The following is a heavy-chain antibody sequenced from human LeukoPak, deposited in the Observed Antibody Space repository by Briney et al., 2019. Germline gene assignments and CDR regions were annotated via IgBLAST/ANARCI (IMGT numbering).Heavy chain of an antibody. Sequence: SETLSLTCTVSGGSISSYYWSWIRQPPGKGLERIGYIYTSGSTNYNPSLKSRVTISVDTSKNQFSLKLSSVTAADTAVYYCARLLYDFWSGYYTYYYYYMDVWGKGTTVTVSS. J-gene: IGHJ6*03. D-gene: IGHD3-3*01. CDR1: GGSISSYY. V-gene: IGHV4-4*09. CDR3: ARLLYDFWSGYYTYYYYYMDV. CDR2: IYTSGST.